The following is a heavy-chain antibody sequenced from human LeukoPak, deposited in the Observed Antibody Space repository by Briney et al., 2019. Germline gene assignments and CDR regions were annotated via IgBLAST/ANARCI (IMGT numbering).Heavy chain of an antibody. V-gene: IGHV3-64D*09. D-gene: IGHD3/OR15-3a*01. CDR1: GFTLSSHA. J-gene: IGHJ4*02. CDR3: VRRTGNYFDY. Sequence: GGALRLSCSSSGFTLSSHAMHWARQAPGKALEYVSAISYHGGSTYYANSVKDRFTISRDNSKNTLYLQMSSLRPEDTAVFYCVRRTGNYFDYWGQGTLVTVSS. CDR2: ISYHGGST.